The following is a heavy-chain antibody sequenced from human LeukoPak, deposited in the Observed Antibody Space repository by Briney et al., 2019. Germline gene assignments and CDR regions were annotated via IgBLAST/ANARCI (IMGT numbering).Heavy chain of an antibody. D-gene: IGHD3-22*01. CDR3: AVGVVSRQYYFDY. CDR2: INTNTGNP. Sequence: VASVKVSCKASGYTFTSYAMNWVRQAPGQGLEWMGWINTNTGNPTCAQGFTGRFVFSLDTSVSTAYLQISSLKAEDTAVYYCAVGVVSRQYYFDYWGQGTLVTVSS. J-gene: IGHJ4*02. CDR1: GYTFTSYA. V-gene: IGHV7-4-1*02.